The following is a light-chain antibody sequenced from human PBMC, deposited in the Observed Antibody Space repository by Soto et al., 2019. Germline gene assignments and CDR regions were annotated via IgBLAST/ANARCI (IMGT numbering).Light chain of an antibody. CDR2: DAS. Sequence: EIALTQSPATLPLSPGESATLSCRASQSVNSNLAWYQQKPGQAPRLLIYDASRRATGIPARFSGTGSGTDFTLTISSLEPEDFAVYYCQQRSNWPAFGGGTKVDIK. V-gene: IGKV3-11*01. CDR1: QSVNSN. J-gene: IGKJ4*01. CDR3: QQRSNWPA.